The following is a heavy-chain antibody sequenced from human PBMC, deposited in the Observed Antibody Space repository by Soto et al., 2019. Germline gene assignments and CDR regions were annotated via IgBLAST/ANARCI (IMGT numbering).Heavy chain of an antibody. Sequence: PGGSLRLSCAASGFTFSSYWMHWVRQDAGKGLLWVSSIKTGGTVTQYADSVKGRFTISRDNANNSLYLQMNSLRAEDTALYYCAKGRSYYYYYGVDVWGQGTTVTVSS. CDR3: AKGRSYYYYYGVDV. J-gene: IGHJ6*02. V-gene: IGHV3-74*03. CDR2: IKTGGTVT. CDR1: GFTFSSYW.